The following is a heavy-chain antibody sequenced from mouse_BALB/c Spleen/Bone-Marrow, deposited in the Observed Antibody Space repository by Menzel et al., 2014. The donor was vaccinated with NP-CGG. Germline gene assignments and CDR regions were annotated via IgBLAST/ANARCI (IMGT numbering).Heavy chain of an antibody. CDR3: ARGGNDLDY. V-gene: IGHV7-3*02. D-gene: IGHD2-3*01. J-gene: IGHJ2*01. CDR2: IRNKANGYTT. CDR1: GFTFTDYY. Sequence: EVQGVESGGGLVQPGGSLRLSCATSGFTFTDYYTSWVRQPPGKALEWLGFIRNKANGYTTEYSASVKGRFTISRDNSQSILYLQMNTLRAEDSATYYCARGGNDLDYWGQGTTLTVSS.